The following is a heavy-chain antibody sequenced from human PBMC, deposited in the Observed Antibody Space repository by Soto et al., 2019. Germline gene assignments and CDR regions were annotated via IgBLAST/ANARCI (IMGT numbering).Heavy chain of an antibody. J-gene: IGHJ4*02. D-gene: IGHD2-8*02. CDR3: ARDKITGLFDY. Sequence: QVRLQQWGAGLLKPSETLSLTCAVYGGSFSGYYCTWIRQPPGTGLEWIGEINHSGSTNYNPSLKSRVTISVDTSKNQFSLKLTSVTAADTAVYYCARDKITGLFDYWGQGTLVTVSS. V-gene: IGHV4-34*01. CDR1: GGSFSGYY. CDR2: INHSGST.